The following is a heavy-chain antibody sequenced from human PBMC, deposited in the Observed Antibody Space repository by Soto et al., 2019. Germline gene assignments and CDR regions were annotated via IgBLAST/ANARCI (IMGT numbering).Heavy chain of an antibody. V-gene: IGHV3-7*03. D-gene: IGHD3-16*01. Sequence: VQVVESGGGLVQPGGSLRLSCAASGFTFNNYWMTWVRQAPGKGLEWVANIKQDGSDKYYVDSVQGRFTISRDNAKKSLFLQMNSLRAEDTAVYYCARWGRARDGYYGIDVWGQGTTVTVSS. CDR1: GFTFNNYW. J-gene: IGHJ6*02. CDR3: ARWGRARDGYYGIDV. CDR2: IKQDGSDK.